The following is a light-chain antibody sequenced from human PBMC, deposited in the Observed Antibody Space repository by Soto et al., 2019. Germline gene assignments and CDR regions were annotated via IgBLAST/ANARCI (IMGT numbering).Light chain of an antibody. CDR1: QSITIY. CDR2: GAS. CDR3: QQTYTAPRT. V-gene: IGKV1-39*01. Sequence: DIQMTQSPSSLSASVGDRVTITCRASQSITIYLNWYQQRPGKAPRLLIYGASTLQTGVPSRFSGSGSMTDFTLTISDLQPEDFATYYCQQTYTAPRTFGQGTKVDIK. J-gene: IGKJ1*01.